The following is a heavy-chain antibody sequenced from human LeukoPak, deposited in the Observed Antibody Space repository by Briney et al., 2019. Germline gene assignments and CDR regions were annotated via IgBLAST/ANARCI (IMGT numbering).Heavy chain of an antibody. Sequence: GGSLRLSCAASGFTFSSYAMNWVRQAPGKGLEWVSAISGTGSRTYYADSVKGRFTISRDNSKNTLNLQMNSLRAEDTAIYYCAKARAGDITAAFNYWGQGTLVTVSS. V-gene: IGHV3-23*01. CDR2: ISGTGSRT. D-gene: IGHD6-13*01. J-gene: IGHJ4*02. CDR3: AKARAGDITAAFNY. CDR1: GFTFSSYA.